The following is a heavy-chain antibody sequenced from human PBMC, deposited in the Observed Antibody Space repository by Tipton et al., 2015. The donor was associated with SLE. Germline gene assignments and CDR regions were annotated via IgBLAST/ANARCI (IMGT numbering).Heavy chain of an antibody. V-gene: IGHV3-21*01. D-gene: IGHD1-1*01. CDR1: GFTFSSYT. CDR3: ARAGDGTTFYYYGMDV. J-gene: IGHJ6*02. Sequence: SLRLSCAASGFTFSSYTMNWVRQAPGKGLEWVSSISGDSSYIFYADSLKGRFTISRDNAKNSLYLQMNSLRAEDTAVYYCARAGDGTTFYYYGMDVWGQGTTVTVSS. CDR2: ISGDSSYI.